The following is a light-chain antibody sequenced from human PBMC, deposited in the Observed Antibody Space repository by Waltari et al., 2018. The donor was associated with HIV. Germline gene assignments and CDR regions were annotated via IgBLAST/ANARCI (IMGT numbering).Light chain of an antibody. V-gene: IGKV2-28*01. CDR2: GAS. CDR1: RSLHVQTNGYNH. Sequence: DIVMTQSPPYLPVTPGAQASLSCRSSRSLHVQTNGYNHLDWYLPRPGQPPQLLISGASRRSSGVPDRFTASGSGTVFTLKSSRVEAEDVGVYYCMQALQTPYTFGQGTKLEIK. CDR3: MQALQTPYT. J-gene: IGKJ2*01.